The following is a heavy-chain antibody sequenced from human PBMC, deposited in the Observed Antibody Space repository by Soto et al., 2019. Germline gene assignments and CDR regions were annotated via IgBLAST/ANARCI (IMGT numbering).Heavy chain of an antibody. D-gene: IGHD3-3*01. CDR3: ARQYDFWSGYQTEIDD. CDR2: IYYSGST. Sequence: QLQLQESGPGLVKPSETLSLTCTVSGGSISSSSYYWGWIRQPPGKGLEWIGSIYYSGSTYYNPSLKSRVTISVDTSKNQFSLKLSSVTAADTAVYYCARQYDFWSGYQTEIDDWGQGTLVTVSS. V-gene: IGHV4-39*01. CDR1: GGSISSSSYY. J-gene: IGHJ4*02.